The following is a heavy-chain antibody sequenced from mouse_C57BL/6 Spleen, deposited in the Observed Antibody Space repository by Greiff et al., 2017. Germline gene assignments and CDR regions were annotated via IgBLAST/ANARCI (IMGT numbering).Heavy chain of an antibody. CDR3: AREETYYSNYDAMDY. Sequence: VQLQQSGAELARPGASVKMSCKASGYTFTSYTMHWVKQRPGPGLEWIGYINPSSGYTKYNQKFKDKATLTADKSSSTAYMQLSSLTSEDSAVYYCAREETYYSNYDAMDYWGQGTSVTVSS. CDR1: GYTFTSYT. D-gene: IGHD2-5*01. CDR2: INPSSGYT. J-gene: IGHJ4*01. V-gene: IGHV1-4*01.